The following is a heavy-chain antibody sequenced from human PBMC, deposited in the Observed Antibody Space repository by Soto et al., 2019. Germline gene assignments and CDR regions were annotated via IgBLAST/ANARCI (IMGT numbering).Heavy chain of an antibody. CDR2: IIPLFGTT. CDR1: GGNFTNYG. V-gene: IGHV1-69*13. Sequence: SVKVSCKASGGNFTNYGISWVRQAPGQGLEWMGGIIPLFGTTNYAQKFRGRVTVTADESTSAAYMELNSLRSEDTAIYFCARARGTSWYKWFDPWGQGTLVTVYS. D-gene: IGHD6-13*01. J-gene: IGHJ5*02. CDR3: ARARGTSWYKWFDP.